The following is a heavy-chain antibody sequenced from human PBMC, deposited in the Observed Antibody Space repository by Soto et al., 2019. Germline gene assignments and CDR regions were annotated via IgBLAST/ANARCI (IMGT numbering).Heavy chain of an antibody. CDR3: ARYRNGYWSGCSCYSTFRY. V-gene: IGHV1-18*01. J-gene: IGHJ4*02. Sequence: QVQLVQSGAEVKKPGASVKVSCKASGYTFTSYGISWVRQAPGQGLEGMGWISAYNGNTDYAQKFQASVTMTTDTSRNTAYLEVRSLRSDDTAVYYCARYRNGYWSGCSCYSTFRYWGKGTLVTVSS. D-gene: IGHD2-15*01. CDR1: GYTFTSYG. CDR2: ISAYNGNT.